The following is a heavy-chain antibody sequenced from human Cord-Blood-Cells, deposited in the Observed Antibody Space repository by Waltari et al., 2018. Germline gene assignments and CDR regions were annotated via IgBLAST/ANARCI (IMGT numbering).Heavy chain of an antibody. CDR3: ARGYCSSTSCYKEGFDY. V-gene: IGHV1-69*09. CDR1: VGTFSSSA. J-gene: IGHJ4*02. D-gene: IGHD2-2*02. Sequence: QVQLVQSGAEVKKPGSSVKVSCKASVGTFSSSAISWVRQAPGQGLEWMGRIIPILGKANYAQKFQGRVTITADKSTSTAYMELSSLRSEDTAVYYCARGYCSSTSCYKEGFDYWGQGTLVTVSS. CDR2: IIPILGKA.